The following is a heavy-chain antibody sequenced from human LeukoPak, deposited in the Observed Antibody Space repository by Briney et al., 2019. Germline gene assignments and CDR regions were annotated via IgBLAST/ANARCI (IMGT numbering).Heavy chain of an antibody. CDR1: GYTFTSYD. J-gene: IGHJ6*03. V-gene: IGHV1-18*01. Sequence: ASVKVSCKASGYTFTSYDINWVRQATGQGLEWMAYISPHKDRSHYAQNFQGRVAMTTDTSTTTAYMELSSLRSDDTAIYYCARVRGAGYMDVWGNGTTVIISS. CDR2: ISPHKDRS. CDR3: ARVRGAGYMDV. D-gene: IGHD3-16*01.